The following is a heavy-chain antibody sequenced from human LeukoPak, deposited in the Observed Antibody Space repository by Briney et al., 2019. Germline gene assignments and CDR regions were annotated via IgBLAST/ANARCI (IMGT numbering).Heavy chain of an antibody. D-gene: IGHD3-10*01. CDR3: AKDQLWFGELAGDNWFDP. Sequence: GGSVRLSCAASGFTFSRYGMHWVRQAPGKGLEWVAFIRYDGSNKYYADSVKGRFTISRDNSKNTLYLQMNSLRAEDTAVYYCAKDQLWFGELAGDNWFDPWGQGTLVTVSS. CDR1: GFTFSRYG. J-gene: IGHJ5*02. V-gene: IGHV3-30*02. CDR2: IRYDGSNK.